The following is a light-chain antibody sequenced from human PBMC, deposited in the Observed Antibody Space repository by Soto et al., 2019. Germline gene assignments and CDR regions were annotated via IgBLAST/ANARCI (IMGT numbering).Light chain of an antibody. CDR1: QGISSY. CDR3: LQHNSYPLT. V-gene: IGKV1-9*01. J-gene: IGKJ4*01. Sequence: IQLTQSPSSLSASVGDRVTITCRASQGISSYLAWCQQKPGKAPNLLIYAASTLQSGVPSRFSGSRSGTDFTLTISSLQPEDFATYYCLQHNSYPLTFGGGTKVEIK. CDR2: AAS.